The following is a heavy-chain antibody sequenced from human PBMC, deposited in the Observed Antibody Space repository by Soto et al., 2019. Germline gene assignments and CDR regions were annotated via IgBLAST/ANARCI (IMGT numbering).Heavy chain of an antibody. CDR1: GYSFTSYW. J-gene: IGHJ4*02. D-gene: IGHD5-18*01. V-gene: IGHV5-51*01. CDR3: ARQSKRYSYGYELSY. CDR2: IYPGDSDT. Sequence: GESLKISCKGSGYSFTSYWIGWGRQRPGKGLEWMGIIYPGDSDTRYSPSFQGQVTISADKSISTAYLQWSSLKASDTAMYYCARQSKRYSYGYELSYWGQGTLVTVSS.